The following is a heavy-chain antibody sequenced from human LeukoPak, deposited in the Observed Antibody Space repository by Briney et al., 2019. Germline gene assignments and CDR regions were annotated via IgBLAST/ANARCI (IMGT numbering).Heavy chain of an antibody. D-gene: IGHD2-2*01. CDR1: GFTFSSYS. Sequence: GALRLSCAASGFTFSSYSMNWVRQAPGKGLEWVSSISSSSSYIYYADSVKGRFTISRDNAKNSQYLQMNSLRAEDTAVYYCARDDYCSSTSCHVDYWGQGTLVTVSS. J-gene: IGHJ4*02. CDR2: ISSSSSYI. CDR3: ARDDYCSSTSCHVDY. V-gene: IGHV3-21*01.